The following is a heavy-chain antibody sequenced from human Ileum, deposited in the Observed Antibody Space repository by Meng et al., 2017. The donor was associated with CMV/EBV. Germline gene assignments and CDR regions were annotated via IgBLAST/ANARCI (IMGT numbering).Heavy chain of an antibody. J-gene: IGHJ6*02. Sequence: GESLKISCAASGFTFSSYAMSWARQAPGKGLEWVSAISGSGGSTYYADSVKGRFTISRDNSKNTLYLQMNSLRAEDTAVYYCAKEQSYYDILTGYYGHGMDVWGQGTTVTVSS. CDR2: ISGSGGST. D-gene: IGHD3-9*01. CDR1: GFTFSSYA. V-gene: IGHV3-23*01. CDR3: AKEQSYYDILTGYYGHGMDV.